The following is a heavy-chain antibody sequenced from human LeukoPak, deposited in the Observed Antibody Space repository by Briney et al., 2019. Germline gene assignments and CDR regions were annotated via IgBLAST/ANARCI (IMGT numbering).Heavy chain of an antibody. CDR3: ARDRFGRSIDY. CDR2: ISYDGSNK. CDR1: GFTFSSYA. J-gene: IGHJ4*02. Sequence: GRSLRLSCAASGFTFSSYATHWDRQAPGKGLEWVAVISYDGSNKYYADSVKGRFTISRDNSKNTLYLQVNSLRAEDTAVYYCARDRFGRSIDYWGQGTLVTVSS. V-gene: IGHV3-30-3*01. D-gene: IGHD3-10*01.